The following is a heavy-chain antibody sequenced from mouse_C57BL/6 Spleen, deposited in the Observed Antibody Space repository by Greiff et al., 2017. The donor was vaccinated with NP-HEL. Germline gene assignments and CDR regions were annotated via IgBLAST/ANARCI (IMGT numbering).Heavy chain of an antibody. Sequence: EVQLQESGPGLVKPSQSLSLTCSVTGYSITSGYYWNWIRQFPGNKLEWMGYISYDGSNNYNPSLKNRISITRDTSKNQFFLKLNSVTTEDTATYYCAGYYGSSLYYYAMDYWGQGTSVTVSS. CDR1: GYSITSGYY. J-gene: IGHJ4*01. CDR2: ISYDGSN. D-gene: IGHD1-1*01. V-gene: IGHV3-6*01. CDR3: AGYYGSSLYYYAMDY.